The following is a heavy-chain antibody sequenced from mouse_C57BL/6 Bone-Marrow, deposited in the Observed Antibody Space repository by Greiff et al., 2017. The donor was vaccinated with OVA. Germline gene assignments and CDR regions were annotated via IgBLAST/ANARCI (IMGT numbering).Heavy chain of an antibody. Sequence: EVQGVESGGGLVKPGGSLKLSCAASGFTFSSYAMSWVRQTPEKRLEWVATISDGGSYTYYPDNVKGRFTISRDNAKNNLYLQMSHLKSEDTAMYYCARDYYYGSGAYWGQGTLVTVSA. CDR1: GFTFSSYA. CDR2: ISDGGSYT. D-gene: IGHD1-1*01. V-gene: IGHV5-4*01. CDR3: ARDYYYGSGAY. J-gene: IGHJ3*01.